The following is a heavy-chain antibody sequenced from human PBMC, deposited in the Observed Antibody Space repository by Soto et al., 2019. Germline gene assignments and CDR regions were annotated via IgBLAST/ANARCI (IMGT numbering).Heavy chain of an antibody. V-gene: IGHV5-51*01. CDR3: ARLRYYGSGSADYYYYGMDV. D-gene: IGHD3-10*01. J-gene: IGHJ6*02. CDR2: IYPGESDT. CDR1: GYSFTSYW. Sequence: GESLKISCKGSGYSFTSYWIGWVRQMPGKGLEWMGIIYPGESDTRYSPSFQGQVTISADKSISTAYLQWSSLKASDTAMYYCARLRYYGSGSADYYYYGMDVWGQGTRVTFSS.